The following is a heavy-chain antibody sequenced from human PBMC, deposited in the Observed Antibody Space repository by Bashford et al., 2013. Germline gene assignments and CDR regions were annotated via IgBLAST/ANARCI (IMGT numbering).Heavy chain of an antibody. D-gene: IGHD3/OR15-3a*01. V-gene: IGHV4-34*01. CDR3: ARLDSHAFY. CDR1: GGSFSGYY. J-gene: IGHJ4*02. Sequence: SETLSLTCAVYGGSFSGYYWSWIRQPPREGAWSGVGEINHSGSTNYNPSLKSRVTISVDTSKNQFSLKLSSVTAADTAVYYCARLDSHAFYWGQGTLVTVSS. CDR2: INHSGST.